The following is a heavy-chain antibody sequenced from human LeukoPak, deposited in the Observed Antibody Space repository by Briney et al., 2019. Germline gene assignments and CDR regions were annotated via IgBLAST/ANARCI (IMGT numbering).Heavy chain of an antibody. V-gene: IGHV3-21*01. CDR1: GFTFRNYA. Sequence: NPGGSLRLSCAASGFTFRNYAMNWVRQAPGKGLEWVSSISSSSSYIYYADSVKGRFTTSRDNAKSTLYLQMNSLRAEDTAVYYCARDTSMAGTGPHFDYWGQGTLVTVSS. J-gene: IGHJ4*02. CDR2: ISSSSSYI. CDR3: ARDTSMAGTGPHFDY. D-gene: IGHD6-19*01.